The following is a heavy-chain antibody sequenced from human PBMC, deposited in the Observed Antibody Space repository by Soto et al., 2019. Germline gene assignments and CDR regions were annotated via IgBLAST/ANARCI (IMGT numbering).Heavy chain of an antibody. CDR2: ITSSGSTM. D-gene: IGHD3-10*01. V-gene: IGHV3-11*01. CDR3: ARVGYGSGISTISYFYYYMDV. CDR1: GFSFSDYY. Sequence: GGSLRLSCAASGFSFSDYYMSWIRQAPGKGLEWVSYITSSGSTMYYADSVKGRFTISRDNAKNSLYLQMNSLRAEDTAVYYCARVGYGSGISTISYFYYYMDVWGKGTTVTVSS. J-gene: IGHJ6*03.